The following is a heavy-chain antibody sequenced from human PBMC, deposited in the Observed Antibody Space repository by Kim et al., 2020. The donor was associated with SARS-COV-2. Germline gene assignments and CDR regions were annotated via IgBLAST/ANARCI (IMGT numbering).Heavy chain of an antibody. V-gene: IGHV3-30*15. D-gene: IGHD6-19*01. CDR3: AKGLSSGWYHPEDFDY. J-gene: IGHJ4*02. Sequence: SLKGRFTISRDNSKNTQYLQMSGLRAEDTTVYYCAKGLSSGWYHPEDFDYWGQGTLVTVSS.